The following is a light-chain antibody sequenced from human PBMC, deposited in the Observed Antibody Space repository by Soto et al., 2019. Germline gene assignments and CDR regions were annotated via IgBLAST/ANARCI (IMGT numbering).Light chain of an antibody. CDR2: GAS. V-gene: IGKV1-39*01. Sequence: DIQMTQSPSSLSASVGDRVTITCRARQTISNYLNWYQQKPGKDPTLLIYGASNVQSGVPSRFSGSGSGTAVTLTIISRQPEDFATYYCQQSYSVLPITFGQGTRLDIK. CDR3: QQSYSVLPIT. CDR1: QTISNY. J-gene: IGKJ5*01.